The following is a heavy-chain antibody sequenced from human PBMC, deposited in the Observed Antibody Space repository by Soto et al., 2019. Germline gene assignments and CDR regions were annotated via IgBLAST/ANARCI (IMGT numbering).Heavy chain of an antibody. CDR1: GRSIISYC. CDR3: ARVGGGTYNDFWSGYFDY. V-gene: IGHV4-59*01. J-gene: IGHJ4*02. D-gene: IGHD3-3*01. Sequence: SETLSLTCTVSGRSIISYCWSWVRQPPGRGLEWIGYIYNSGNTNYNPSLKSRVTISVDTSKNQFSLKLRSVTAADTAVYYCARVGGGTYNDFWSGYFDYWGQGSPVTVSS. CDR2: IYNSGNT.